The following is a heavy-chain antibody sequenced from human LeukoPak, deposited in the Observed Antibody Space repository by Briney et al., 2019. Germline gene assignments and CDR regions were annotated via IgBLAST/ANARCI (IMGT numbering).Heavy chain of an antibody. CDR1: GGSISSYY. Sequence: SETLSLTRTVSGGSISSYYWSWIRQPPGKGLEWIGYIYYSGSTNYNPSLKSRVTISVDTSKNQFSLKLSSVTAADTAVYYCAREIPDSSSWFIDYWGQGTLVTVSS. D-gene: IGHD6-13*01. V-gene: IGHV4-59*01. J-gene: IGHJ4*02. CDR2: IYYSGST. CDR3: AREIPDSSSWFIDY.